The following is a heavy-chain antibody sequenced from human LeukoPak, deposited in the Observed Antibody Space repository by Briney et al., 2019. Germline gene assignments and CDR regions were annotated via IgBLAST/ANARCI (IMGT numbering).Heavy chain of an antibody. V-gene: IGHV4-34*01. CDR2: INHSGST. J-gene: IGHJ5*02. CDR1: GGSFSGYY. CDR3: ARHFYSGPYYYGSGSVNWFDP. D-gene: IGHD3-10*01. Sequence: SETLSLTCAVYGGSFSGYYWSWIRQPPGKGLEWIGEINHSGSTNYNPSLKSRVTISVDTSKNQFSLKLSSVTAADTAVYYCARHFYSGPYYYGSGSVNWFDPWGQGTLVTVSS.